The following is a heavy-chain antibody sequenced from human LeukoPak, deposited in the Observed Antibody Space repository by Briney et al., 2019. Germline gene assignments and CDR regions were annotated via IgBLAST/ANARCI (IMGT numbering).Heavy chain of an antibody. CDR3: ARARKGGYCSSTSCSGPRPHYYYYMDV. Sequence: SETLSLTCTVSGGSISSYYWSWIRQPAGKGLEWIGRIYTSGSTNYNPSLKSRVTMSVDTSKNQFSLKLSSVTAADTAVYYCARARKGGYCSSTSCSGPRPHYYYYMDVWGKGTTVTVSS. D-gene: IGHD2-2*01. V-gene: IGHV4-4*07. J-gene: IGHJ6*03. CDR2: IYTSGST. CDR1: GGSISSYY.